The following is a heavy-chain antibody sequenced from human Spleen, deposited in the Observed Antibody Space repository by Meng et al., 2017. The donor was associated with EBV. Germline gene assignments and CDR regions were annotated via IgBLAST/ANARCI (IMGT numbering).Heavy chain of an antibody. D-gene: IGHD6-19*01. J-gene: IGHJ2*01. V-gene: IGHV4-4*01. CDR1: GAPISSSHW. CDR2: IFDSGTT. Sequence: PQESGTGLVKSAATPSPPCGVSGAPISSSHWWSWVRQTPGKGLEWIGEIFDSGTTNYNPSLKSRVTISVDTSKNQLSLELTSVTAADTAIYFCARDGSSGWSVGWYFDLWGRGTLVTVSS. CDR3: ARDGSSGWSVGWYFDL.